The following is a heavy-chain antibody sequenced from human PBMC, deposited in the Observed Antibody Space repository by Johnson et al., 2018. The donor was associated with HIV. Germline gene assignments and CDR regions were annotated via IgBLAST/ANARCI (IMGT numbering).Heavy chain of an antibody. D-gene: IGHD1-26*01. CDR2: FRFDASDS. Sequence: VQLVESGGGLVQPGGSLRLSCAASGFIFSTYGMHWVRQAPGKGLEWVAFFRFDASDSYYSASVEGRFTISRDNSKNTMYLQMSSLRAEDTALYYCAKDGVLSGTNPDAFDIWGQGTMVTVSS. CDR1: GFIFSTYG. V-gene: IGHV3-30*02. J-gene: IGHJ3*02. CDR3: AKDGVLSGTNPDAFDI.